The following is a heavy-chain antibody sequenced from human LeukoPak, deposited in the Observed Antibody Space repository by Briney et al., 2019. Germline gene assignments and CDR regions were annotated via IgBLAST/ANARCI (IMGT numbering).Heavy chain of an antibody. V-gene: IGHV3-9*01. J-gene: IGHJ3*02. D-gene: IGHD5-24*01. CDR1: GFTFDDYA. CDR3: AKAHGYRACDAIDI. CDR2: ISWNSGNI. Sequence: PGGSLRLSCAASGFTFDDYAMHWVRQAPGKGLEWVSGISWNSGNIGYADSVKGRFTISRDNAKNSLYLQMNSLRAEDTALYYCAKAHGYRACDAIDIWGQGTMVTVSS.